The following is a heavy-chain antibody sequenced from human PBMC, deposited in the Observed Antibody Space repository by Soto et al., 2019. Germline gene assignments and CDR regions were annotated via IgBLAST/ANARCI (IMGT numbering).Heavy chain of an antibody. CDR1: GGSFSGYY. CDR3: ARGMAARRGGYYYYYYMDV. J-gene: IGHJ6*03. V-gene: IGHV4-34*01. Sequence: PSETLSLTCAVYGGSFSGYYWSWIRQPPGKGLEWIGEINHSGSTNYNPSLKSRVTISVDTSKNQFSLKLSSVTAADTAVYYCARGMAARRGGYYYYYYMDVWGKGTTVTVSS. D-gene: IGHD6-6*01. CDR2: INHSGST.